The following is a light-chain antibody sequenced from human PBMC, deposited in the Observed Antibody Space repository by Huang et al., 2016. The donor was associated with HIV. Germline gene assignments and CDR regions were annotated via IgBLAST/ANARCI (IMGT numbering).Light chain of an antibody. V-gene: IGKV1-39*01. Sequence: DIQMTQSPSSLSTFVGDRVTITCRASQNINTSLHWYQEKPGKAPRLLIYSASSLEHGVPSRFSGSASGTEFTLTVSSVQPDDSATYYCQQTYRTPYTFGQGTKLDI. J-gene: IGKJ2*01. CDR1: QNINTS. CDR2: SAS. CDR3: QQTYRTPYT.